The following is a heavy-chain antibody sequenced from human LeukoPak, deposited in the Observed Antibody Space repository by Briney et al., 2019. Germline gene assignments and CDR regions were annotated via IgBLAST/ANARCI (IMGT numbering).Heavy chain of an antibody. Sequence: ASVKVSCKASGYTFTSYGISWVRQAPGQGLEWMGIINPSGGGTNYAQKFQGRVTMTRDTSTSTVYMELSSLRSEDTAVYFCARGAPVRFDFSSGLTALFDPWGQGTLVPVSS. CDR3: ARGAPVRFDFSSGLTALFDP. CDR1: GYTFTSYG. CDR2: INPSGGGT. V-gene: IGHV1-46*01. J-gene: IGHJ5*02. D-gene: IGHD3-3*01.